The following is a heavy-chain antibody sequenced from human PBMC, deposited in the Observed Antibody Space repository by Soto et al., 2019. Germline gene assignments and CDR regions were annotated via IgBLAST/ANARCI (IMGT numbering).Heavy chain of an antibody. D-gene: IGHD3-3*01. V-gene: IGHV3-30-3*01. CDR2: ISYDGSNK. CDR3: ARGYDFWSGYYYPYGMDV. J-gene: IGHJ6*02. Sequence: QVQPVESGGGVVQRGRSLRLSCAASGFTFSSYAMHLVRQAPGKGLEWVAVISYDGSNKNHADTVKGRFTISRDNSKNTLYLQMNSLRAEDTAVYYCARGYDFWSGYYYPYGMDVWGQGTTVTVSS. CDR1: GFTFSSYA.